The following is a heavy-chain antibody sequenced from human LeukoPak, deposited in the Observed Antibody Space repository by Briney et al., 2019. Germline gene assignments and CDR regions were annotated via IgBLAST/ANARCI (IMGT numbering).Heavy chain of an antibody. CDR2: IYSGGDT. Sequence: GGSLRLSCAASGFTVSSDYMSWVRQAPGKGVEGVSIIYSGGDTYYADSVKGRFTISRDNSKNTLYLQMNSLRAEDTAVYYCARDRYSTIFGGWGQGTLVTVSS. D-gene: IGHD3-3*01. CDR3: ARDRYSTIFGG. J-gene: IGHJ4*02. CDR1: GFTVSSDY. V-gene: IGHV3-66*02.